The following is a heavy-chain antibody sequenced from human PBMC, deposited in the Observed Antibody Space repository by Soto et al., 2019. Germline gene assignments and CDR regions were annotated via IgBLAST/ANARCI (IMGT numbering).Heavy chain of an antibody. Sequence: GESLKISCKGSGYSFTSYWIGWVRQMPGKGLEWMGIIYPGDSDTRYSPSFQGQVTISADKSISTAYLQWSSLKASDTAMYYCATYPMYYYDSSGYYPAPYWGQGTLVTVSS. V-gene: IGHV5-51*01. CDR1: GYSFTSYW. CDR2: IYPGDSDT. J-gene: IGHJ4*02. D-gene: IGHD3-22*01. CDR3: ATYPMYYYDSSGYYPAPY.